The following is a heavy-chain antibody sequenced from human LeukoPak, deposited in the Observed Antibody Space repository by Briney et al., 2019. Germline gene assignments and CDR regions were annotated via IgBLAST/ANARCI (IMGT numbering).Heavy chain of an antibody. CDR3: AKDVGKWESLHFFDY. CDR1: GFIFSNYG. V-gene: IGHV3-23*01. D-gene: IGHD1-26*01. J-gene: IGHJ4*02. Sequence: GGSLRLSCAASGFIFSNYGMNWVRQAPGKGLEWISGISGSGASTYYADSVKGRFTISRDDSRNTLYLQMNSLRGDDTAVYYCAKDVGKWESLHFFDYWGQGTLVTVSS. CDR2: ISGSGAST.